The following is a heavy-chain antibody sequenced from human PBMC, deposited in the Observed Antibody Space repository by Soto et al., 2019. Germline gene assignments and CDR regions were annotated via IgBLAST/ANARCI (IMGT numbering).Heavy chain of an antibody. Sequence: SVKVSCKASGGTFSSYAISWVRQAPGQGLEWMGGIIPIFGTANYAQKFQGRVTITADESTSTAYMELSSLRSEDTAVYYCARRDGSPHYDAFDIWGQGTMVTV. CDR1: GGTFSSYA. J-gene: IGHJ3*02. V-gene: IGHV1-69*13. CDR3: ARRDGSPHYDAFDI. D-gene: IGHD3-10*01. CDR2: IIPIFGTA.